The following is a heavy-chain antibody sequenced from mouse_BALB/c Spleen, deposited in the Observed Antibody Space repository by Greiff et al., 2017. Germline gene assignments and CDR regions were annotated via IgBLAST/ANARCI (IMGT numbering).Heavy chain of an antibody. D-gene: IGHD2-1*01. CDR1: GFTFSSYA. CDR3: ARYGNYFDY. V-gene: IGHV5-9-3*01. J-gene: IGHJ2*01. Sequence: EVKLMESGGGLVKPGGSLNLSCAASGFTFSSYAMSWVRQTPEKRLEWVATISSGGSYTYYPDSVKGRFTISRDNAKNTLYLQMSSLRSEDTAMYYCARYGNYFDYWGQGTTLTVSS. CDR2: ISSGGSYT.